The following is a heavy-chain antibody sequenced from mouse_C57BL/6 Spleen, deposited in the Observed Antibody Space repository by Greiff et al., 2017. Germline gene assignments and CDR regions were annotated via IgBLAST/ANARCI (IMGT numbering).Heavy chain of an antibody. V-gene: IGHV1-22*01. CDR1: GYTFTDYN. J-gene: IGHJ2*01. CDR2: INPNNGGT. CDR3: ARLEYYFDY. Sequence: LVKPGASVKMSCKASGYTFTDYNMHWVKQSHGKSLEWIGYINPNNGGTSYNQKFKGKATLTVNKSSSTAYMELRSLTSEDSAVYYCARLEYYFDYWGQGTTLTVSS.